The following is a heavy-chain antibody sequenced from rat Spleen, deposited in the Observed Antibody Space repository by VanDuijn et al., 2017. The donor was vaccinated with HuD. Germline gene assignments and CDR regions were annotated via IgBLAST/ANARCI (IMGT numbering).Heavy chain of an antibody. Sequence: QVQLKESGPGLVQPSQTLSLTCTVSGFSLTGNNVYWVRQPPGKGLECMGRMRYDGDTYYNSALKSRLSISRDTSKNQVFLKLNSLQTDDTAIYYCTRSPYNNYVMDAWGQGASVTVSS. CDR3: TRSPYNNYVMDA. D-gene: IGHD1-10*01. J-gene: IGHJ4*01. CDR2: MRYDGDT. CDR1: GFSLTGNN. V-gene: IGHV2S30*01.